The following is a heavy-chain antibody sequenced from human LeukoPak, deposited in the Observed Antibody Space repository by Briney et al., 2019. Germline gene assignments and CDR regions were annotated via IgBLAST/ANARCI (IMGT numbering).Heavy chain of an antibody. J-gene: IGHJ4*02. D-gene: IGHD3-3*01. V-gene: IGHV1-69*06. CDR2: IIPIFGTA. CDR1: GGTFSSYA. Sequence: SVKVSCKASGGTFSSYAISWVRQAPGQGLEWMGGIIPIFGTANYAQKFQGRVTITADKSTSTAYMELSSLRSEDTAVYYCARSLRFLDNFDYWGQGTLVTVSS. CDR3: ARSLRFLDNFDY.